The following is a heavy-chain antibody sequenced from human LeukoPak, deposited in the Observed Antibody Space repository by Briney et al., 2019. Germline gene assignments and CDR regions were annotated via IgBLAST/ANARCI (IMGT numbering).Heavy chain of an antibody. CDR1: GFSFSTYS. J-gene: IGHJ5*02. V-gene: IGHV3-21*01. D-gene: IGHD1-26*01. Sequence: PGGSLRLSCAASGFSFSTYSMIWVRQAPGKGLEWVSSVSGTSEYIYYADSVKGRFTISRDNAKNTLYLQMNSLRAEDTAVYYCARDIGATNWFDPWGQGTLVTVSS. CDR2: VSGTSEYI. CDR3: ARDIGATNWFDP.